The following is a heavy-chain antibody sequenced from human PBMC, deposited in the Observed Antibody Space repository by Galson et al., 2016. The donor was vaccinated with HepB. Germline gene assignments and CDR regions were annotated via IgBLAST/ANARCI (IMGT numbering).Heavy chain of an antibody. V-gene: IGHV1-69*13. Sequence: SVKVSCKASGGTFRNYAISWVRQAPGQGLEWMGGIIPMFGTTKYEQKFQGRVTITADESTSTAYMELNSLTSGDTAVYYCARDRWVISTTIVSGRYGMDVWGQGATVTVSS. CDR1: GGTFRNYA. CDR2: IIPMFGTT. D-gene: IGHD3-10*01. CDR3: ARDRWVISTTIVSGRYGMDV. J-gene: IGHJ6*02.